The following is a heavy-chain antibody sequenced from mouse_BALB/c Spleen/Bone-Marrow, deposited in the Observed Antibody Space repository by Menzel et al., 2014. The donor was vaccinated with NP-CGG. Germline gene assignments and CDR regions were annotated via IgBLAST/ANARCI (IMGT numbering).Heavy chain of an antibody. J-gene: IGHJ2*01. CDR3: ARRRGITTERDYFDY. CDR2: IYPGNVNT. CDR1: GYTFTSYY. Sequence: VMLVESGPELVKPGASVRISCKASGYTFTSYYIHWVKQRPGQGLEWIGWIYPGNVNTKYNEKFKGKATLTADKSSSTAYMQLSSLTSEDSSVYFCARRRGITTERDYFDYWGQGTTLTVSS. D-gene: IGHD2-4*01. V-gene: IGHV1S56*01.